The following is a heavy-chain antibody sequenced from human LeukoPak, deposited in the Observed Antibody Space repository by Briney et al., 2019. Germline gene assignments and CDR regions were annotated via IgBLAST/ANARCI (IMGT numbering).Heavy chain of an antibody. D-gene: IGHD2-8*01. J-gene: IGHJ5*02. CDR2: INHSGNI. CDR1: GGSFSGFY. V-gene: IGHV4-34*01. Sequence: PSETLSLTCAVYGGSFSGFYWNWIRQPPGQGLEWIGEINHSGNIHYNPSLKSRVTISVDTSKNQFSLKMTSATAADTAVYYCARGGGYCTNGVCPPWFDPWGQGILVTVSS. CDR3: ARGGGYCTNGVCPPWFDP.